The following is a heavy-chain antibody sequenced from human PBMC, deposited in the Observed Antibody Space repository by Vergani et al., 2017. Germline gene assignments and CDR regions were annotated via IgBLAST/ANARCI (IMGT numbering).Heavy chain of an antibody. V-gene: IGHV3-49*03. J-gene: IGHJ6*03. CDR1: GFTFGDYA. CDR2: IRSKAYGGTT. Sequence: EVQLVESGGGLVQPGRSLRLSCTASGFTFGDYAMSWFRQAPGKGLEWVGFIRSKAYGGTTEYAASVKGRFTISRDDSKSIAYLQMNSLKTEDTAVYYCAKDSTGYFETRYYYYYMDVWGKGTTVTVSS. D-gene: IGHD2-21*01. CDR3: AKDSTGYFETRYYYYYMDV.